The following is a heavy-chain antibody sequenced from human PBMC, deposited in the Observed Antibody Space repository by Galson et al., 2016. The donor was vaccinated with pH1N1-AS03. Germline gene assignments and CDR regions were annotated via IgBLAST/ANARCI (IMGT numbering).Heavy chain of an antibody. V-gene: IGHV1-69*02. D-gene: IGHD2-2*01. Sequence: SVKVSCKASGGSFSSFSINWVRQAPGQGLEWMGRITLPXXIAHYAQRFQGRVTITADKSTSTAYMDLSTLISEDTAMYYCAREECSSSSCRRDQNYYMDVWGKGTTVTVSS. J-gene: IGHJ6*03. CDR3: AREECSSSSCRRDQNYYMDV. CDR1: GGSFSSFS. CDR2: ITLPXXIA.